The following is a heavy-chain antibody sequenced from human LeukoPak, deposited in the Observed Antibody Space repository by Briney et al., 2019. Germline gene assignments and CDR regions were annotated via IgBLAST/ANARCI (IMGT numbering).Heavy chain of an antibody. CDR1: GGSISSYY. D-gene: IGHD2-2*01. CDR3: ARRQADCSSTSCSNWFDP. J-gene: IGHJ5*02. V-gene: IGHV4-4*09. Sequence: PSETLSLTCTVSGGSISSYYWSWTRQPPGKGLECIGYIYTSGSTNYNPSLKSRVTISVDTSKTQFSLKLSSVTAADTAVYYCARRQADCSSTSCSNWFDPWGEGTLVTVSS. CDR2: IYTSGST.